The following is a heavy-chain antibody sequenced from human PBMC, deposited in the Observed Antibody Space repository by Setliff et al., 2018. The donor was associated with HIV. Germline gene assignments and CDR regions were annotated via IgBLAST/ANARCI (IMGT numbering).Heavy chain of an antibody. V-gene: IGHV1-46*01. Sequence: ASVKVSCKASGYTFTNYDIHWVRQATGQGLEWMGWMNPSGGSTSYSQKFQGRVTMTRDTSTSTVYMELDSLRSEDTAVYYCARVGDGYNSFDYWGQGTLVTVSS. CDR1: GYTFTNYD. J-gene: IGHJ4*02. D-gene: IGHD5-12*01. CDR2: MNPSGGST. CDR3: ARVGDGYNSFDY.